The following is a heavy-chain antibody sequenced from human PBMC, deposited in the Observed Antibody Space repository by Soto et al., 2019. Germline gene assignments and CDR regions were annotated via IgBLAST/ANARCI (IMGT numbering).Heavy chain of an antibody. J-gene: IGHJ5*02. V-gene: IGHV5-51*01. CDR3: ARHGFYGDYSSNYFDP. CDR1: GYSFTYYW. Sequence: GESLKISFKGSGYSFTYYWIAWVRQMPGKGLEYMGIIYPSDSDTRYSPSFQGQVTISADKSINTAYLQWSSLKASDTAMYYCARHGFYGDYSSNYFDPWGQGTLVTVSS. CDR2: IYPSDSDT. D-gene: IGHD4-17*01.